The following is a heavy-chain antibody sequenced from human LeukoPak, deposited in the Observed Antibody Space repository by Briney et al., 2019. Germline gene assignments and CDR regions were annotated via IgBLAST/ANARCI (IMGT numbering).Heavy chain of an antibody. Sequence: GGSLRLSCAASGFTFSSYEMNWVRQAPGKGLEWVSYISSSGSTIYYADSVKGRFTISRDNSKNTLYLQMNSLRAEDTAVYYCAKVETYNWFDPWGQGTLVTVSS. CDR3: AKVETYNWFDP. J-gene: IGHJ5*02. CDR1: GFTFSSYE. CDR2: ISSSGSTI. V-gene: IGHV3-48*03.